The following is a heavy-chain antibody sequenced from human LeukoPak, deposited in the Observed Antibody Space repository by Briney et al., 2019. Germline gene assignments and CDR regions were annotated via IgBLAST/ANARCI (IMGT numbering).Heavy chain of an antibody. Sequence: PSETLSLTCAVYGGSFSGYYWSWIRQPPGRGLEWIGEINHSGSTNYNPSLKRRVTISVDTSKNQFSLKLSSVTAADTAVYYCARILGPREITSFDYWGQGTLVTVSS. J-gene: IGHJ4*02. V-gene: IGHV4-34*01. CDR2: INHSGST. D-gene: IGHD3-16*01. CDR1: GGSFSGYY. CDR3: ARILGPREITSFDY.